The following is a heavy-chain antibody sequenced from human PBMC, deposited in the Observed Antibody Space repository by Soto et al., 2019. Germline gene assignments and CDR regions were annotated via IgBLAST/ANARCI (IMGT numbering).Heavy chain of an antibody. V-gene: IGHV3-21*01. CDR1: GFTFSSYT. D-gene: IGHD3-10*01. Sequence: GGSLRLSCAASGFTFSSYTMNWVRQAPGKGLEWVSSITISSSYIYYADSVKGRFTISRDNAKNSLYLQMNSLRAEDKALYYCASFYGTFDSWGQGTLVPVSS. CDR2: ITISSSYI. CDR3: ASFYGTFDS. J-gene: IGHJ4*02.